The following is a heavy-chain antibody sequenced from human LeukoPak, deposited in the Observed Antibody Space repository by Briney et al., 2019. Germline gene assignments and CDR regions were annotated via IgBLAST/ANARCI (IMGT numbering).Heavy chain of an antibody. Sequence: SETLSLTCTVSGGSVSSGSYYWSWIRQPPGKGLEWIGYINYSGSTNYNPSLKSRVTISVDTSKNQFSLKLSSVTAADTAVYYCASQVRHYFGYWGQGTLVTVSS. CDR2: INYSGST. CDR3: ASQVRHYFGY. J-gene: IGHJ4*02. V-gene: IGHV4-61*01. CDR1: GGSVSSGSYY.